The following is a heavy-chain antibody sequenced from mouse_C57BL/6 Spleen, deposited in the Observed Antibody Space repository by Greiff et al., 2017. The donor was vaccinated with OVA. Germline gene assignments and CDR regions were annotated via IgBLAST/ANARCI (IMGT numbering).Heavy chain of an antibody. CDR3: ARYGVVDWYFDV. Sequence: QVQLQQPGAELVKPGASVKLSCKASGYTFTSYWIHWVKQRPGQGLEWIGMIHPNSGSTNYNEKFKSKATLTVDKSSSTAYMQLSSLTSEDSAVYYCARYGVVDWYFDVWGTGTTVTVSS. V-gene: IGHV1-64*01. J-gene: IGHJ1*03. CDR1: GYTFTSYW. CDR2: IHPNSGST. D-gene: IGHD1-1*01.